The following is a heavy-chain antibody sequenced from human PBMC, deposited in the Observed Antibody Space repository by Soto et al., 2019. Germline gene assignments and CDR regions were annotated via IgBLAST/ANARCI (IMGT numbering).Heavy chain of an antibody. V-gene: IGHV4-4*02. J-gene: IGHJ5*02. D-gene: IGHD1-1*01. CDR1: GGSISSSNW. CDR3: ASGPNWSVVPGFDP. CDR2: IDHSGTT. Sequence: QVQLQESGPGLVKPSGTLSLTCVVSGGSISSSNWWSWVRQPPGKGLEWIGEIDHSGTTNYNPSLAGRVTIPLEKSKNQFSLRLSSVTAADTAVYYCASGPNWSVVPGFDPWGQGTLVTVSS.